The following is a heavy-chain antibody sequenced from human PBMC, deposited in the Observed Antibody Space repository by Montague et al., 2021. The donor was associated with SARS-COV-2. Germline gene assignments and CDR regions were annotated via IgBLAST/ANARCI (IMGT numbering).Heavy chain of an antibody. D-gene: IGHD5-12*01. J-gene: IGHJ4*01. CDR3: ARKVALADCFDF. CDR2: ISSTGST. V-gene: IGHV4-59*01. CDR1: GGSFSGYY. Sequence: SETLSLTCAVYGGSFSGYYWRWIRQSPGKGLEWIGYISSTGSTNYNPSFKSRFTISVDTSENQFSLKVTSVTAADTAVYYCARKVALADCFDFWGHGTLVTVSS.